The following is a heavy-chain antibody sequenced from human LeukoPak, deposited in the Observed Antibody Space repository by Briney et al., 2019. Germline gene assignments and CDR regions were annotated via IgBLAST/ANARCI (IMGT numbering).Heavy chain of an antibody. CDR2: IYPGDSDT. CDR3: TLVNYYDSSGQAMDY. CDR1: GYSLTSYW. D-gene: IGHD3-22*01. V-gene: IGHV5-51*01. J-gene: IGHJ4*02. Sequence: GESLKISCKGSGYSLTSYWIGWVRQMPGKGLEWMGIIYPGDSDTRYSPSFQGQVTISADKSISTAYLQWSSLKASDTAMYYCTLVNYYDSSGQAMDYWGQGTLVTVSS.